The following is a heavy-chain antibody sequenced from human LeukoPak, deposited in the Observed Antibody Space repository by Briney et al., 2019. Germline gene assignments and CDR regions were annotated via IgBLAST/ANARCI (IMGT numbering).Heavy chain of an antibody. V-gene: IGHV3-11*04. CDR3: ARVEDDYGDYYYGMDV. CDR2: ISNSDSTV. CDR1: GGSISSYY. Sequence: LSLTSTVSGGSISSYYWSWIRQPPGKGLEWVSYISNSDSTVHYADSVKGRFTISRDNAQNSLYLQMSSLRAEDTAVYYCARVEDDYGDYYYGMDVWGQGTTVTVSS. D-gene: IGHD4-17*01. J-gene: IGHJ6*02.